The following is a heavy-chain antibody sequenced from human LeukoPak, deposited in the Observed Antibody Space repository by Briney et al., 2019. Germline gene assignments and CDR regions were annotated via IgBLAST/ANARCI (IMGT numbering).Heavy chain of an antibody. J-gene: IGHJ5*02. CDR1: GFTFSSYT. CDR3: AKNGVEMARLGWFDP. D-gene: IGHD5-24*01. Sequence: PGGSLRLSCAASGFTFSSYTMSWVRQAPGKGLEWVSAISGSGGSTYYADSVKGRFTISRDNSKNTLYLQMNSLRAEDTAVYYCAKNGVEMARLGWFDPWGQGTLVTVSS. V-gene: IGHV3-23*01. CDR2: ISGSGGST.